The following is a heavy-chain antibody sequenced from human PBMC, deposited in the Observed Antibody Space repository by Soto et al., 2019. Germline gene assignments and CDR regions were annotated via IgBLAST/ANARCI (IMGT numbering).Heavy chain of an antibody. Sequence: EVQLVESGGGLVQPGGSLRLSCAASGFTVSSNYMSWVRQAPGKGLEWVSFIYSGSSTYYADSVKGRFTISSDNSKNTLYLQMNSLRAEDTAVYYCARDRNTLYGMAVWGPGTTVTVAS. CDR3: ARDRNTLYGMAV. CDR2: IYSGSST. CDR1: GFTVSSNY. V-gene: IGHV3-66*01. D-gene: IGHD2-2*02. J-gene: IGHJ6*02.